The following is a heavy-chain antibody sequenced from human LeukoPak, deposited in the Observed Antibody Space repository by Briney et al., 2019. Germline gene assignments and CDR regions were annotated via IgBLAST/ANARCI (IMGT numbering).Heavy chain of an antibody. V-gene: IGHV3-30-3*01. J-gene: IGHJ4*02. Sequence: PGGSLRLSCAASGFTFSSYAMHWVRQAPGKGLEWVAVISYDGSNKYYADSVKGRFTISRDNSKNTLYLQMNSLRAEDTAVYYCARDPSGAVAGTAWGQGTLVTVSS. CDR3: ARDPSGAVAGTA. D-gene: IGHD6-19*01. CDR2: ISYDGSNK. CDR1: GFTFSSYA.